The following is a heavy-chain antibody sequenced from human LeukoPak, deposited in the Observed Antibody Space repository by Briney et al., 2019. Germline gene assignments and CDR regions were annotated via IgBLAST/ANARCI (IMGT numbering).Heavy chain of an antibody. CDR3: AKDYFGSLEY. V-gene: IGHV3-74*03. J-gene: IGHJ4*02. Sequence: GSLRLSCAASGFTFSSYAMNWVRQAPGKGLVWVSVIKSDGGTAYADSVKGRFTISRDNAKNTVYLQMNSLRDEDTAVYYCAKDYFGSLEYWGQGTLVTVSS. D-gene: IGHD2/OR15-2a*01. CDR1: GFTFSSYA. CDR2: IKSDGGT.